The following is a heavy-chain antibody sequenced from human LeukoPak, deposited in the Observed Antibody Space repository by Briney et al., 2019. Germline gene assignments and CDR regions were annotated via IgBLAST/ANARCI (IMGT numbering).Heavy chain of an antibody. Sequence: SETLSLTCTVSGGSISSGSYYWSWIRQPAGKGLEWIGRIYTSGSTNYNPSLKSRVTISVDTSKNQFSLKLSSVTAADTAVYYCARELYCSSTSCPSQHWGQGTLVTVSS. V-gene: IGHV4-61*02. CDR2: IYTSGST. D-gene: IGHD2-2*01. J-gene: IGHJ1*01. CDR1: GGSISSGSYY. CDR3: ARELYCSSTSCPSQH.